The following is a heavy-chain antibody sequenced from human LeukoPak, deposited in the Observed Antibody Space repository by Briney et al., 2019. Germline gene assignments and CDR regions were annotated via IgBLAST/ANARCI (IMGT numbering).Heavy chain of an antibody. V-gene: IGHV1-18*01. CDR2: ISTYNGNT. Sequence: ASVKVSCTASAYTSPNYGITWVRQAPGRGLEWMGWISTYNGNTQYAQKFQGRVTMTTDTPTKTVYMELSNLRSNDTAVYYCALPAKGAFFYYYMEVWGKGTTVTVSS. J-gene: IGHJ6*03. CDR1: AYTSPNYG. CDR3: ALPAKGAFFYYYMEV. D-gene: IGHD2-2*01.